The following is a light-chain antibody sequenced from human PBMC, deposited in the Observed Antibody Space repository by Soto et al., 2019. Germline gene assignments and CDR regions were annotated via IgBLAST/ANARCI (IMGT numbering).Light chain of an antibody. CDR1: SSDVGAYNR. V-gene: IGLV2-18*02. J-gene: IGLJ3*02. CDR3: SSYTASSTLV. CDR2: AVT. Sequence: QSALTQPPSVSGSPGQSVTISCTGTSSDVGAYNRVSWYQQPPGTAPKLIIYAVTNRPSGVPDRFSGSKSGNTASLTISGLQAEDEADYYCSSYTASSTLVFGGGTKVTVL.